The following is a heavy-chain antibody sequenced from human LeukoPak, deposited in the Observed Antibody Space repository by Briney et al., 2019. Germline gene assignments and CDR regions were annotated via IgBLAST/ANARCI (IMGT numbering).Heavy chain of an antibody. D-gene: IGHD3-22*01. CDR3: AGRPDTSVVAIFDY. Sequence: ASVKVSCKASGYTFTGCYVHWVRQAPGQGLEWMGWINPSSGGANYAQKFQGRVTMTGDTSISTAYMELGRLSFDDTAVYFCAGRPDTSVVAIFDYWGQGTLVTISS. CDR2: INPSSGGA. V-gene: IGHV1-2*02. J-gene: IGHJ4*02. CDR1: GYTFTGCY.